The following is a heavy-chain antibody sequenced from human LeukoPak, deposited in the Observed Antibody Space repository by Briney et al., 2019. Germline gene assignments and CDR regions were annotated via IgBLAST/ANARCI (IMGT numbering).Heavy chain of an antibody. V-gene: IGHV3-23*01. D-gene: IGHD5-12*01. CDR2: ISGSGGST. CDR3: AKGLGYRGYEPFDY. Sequence: PGGSLRLSCAASGSSFSTYAYAMSWVRQPPGKGLEWVSAISGSGGSTDYADSVKGRFTISRDNSKNTLYLQMNSLRAEDTAVYFCAKGLGYRGYEPFDYWGQGTLVTVSS. CDR1: GSSFSTYAYA. J-gene: IGHJ4*02.